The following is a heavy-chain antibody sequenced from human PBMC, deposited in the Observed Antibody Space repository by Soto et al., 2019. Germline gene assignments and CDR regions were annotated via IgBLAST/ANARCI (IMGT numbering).Heavy chain of an antibody. J-gene: IGHJ5*02. CDR3: AKDPLGYSYGHNWFDP. CDR2: ISYDGSNK. CDR1: GFTFSSYG. V-gene: IGHV3-30*18. D-gene: IGHD5-18*01. Sequence: PGGSLRLSCAASGFTFSSYGMHWVRQAPGKGLEWVAVISYDGSNKYYADSVKGRFTISRDNSKNTLYLQMNSLRAEDTAVYYCAKDPLGYSYGHNWFDPWGQGTLVTISS.